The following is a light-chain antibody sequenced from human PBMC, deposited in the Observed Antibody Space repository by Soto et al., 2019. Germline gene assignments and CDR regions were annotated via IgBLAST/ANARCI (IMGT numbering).Light chain of an antibody. CDR1: QSVSSNN. CDR3: KQYGSPPFT. V-gene: IGKV3-20*01. Sequence: EIVLTQSPGTLSLSPGERATLSCRASQSVSSNNLAWYQQRPGQAPRVVIYGASTRATGIPERFSGSGSGTDFTLTISHRAPEVFAVYYCKQYGSPPFTSAPGTKVD. CDR2: GAS. J-gene: IGKJ3*01.